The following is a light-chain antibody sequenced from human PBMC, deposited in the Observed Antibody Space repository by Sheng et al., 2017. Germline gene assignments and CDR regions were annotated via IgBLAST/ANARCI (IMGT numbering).Light chain of an antibody. CDR3: LQLNSYPLT. CDR2: AAS. V-gene: IGKV1-9*01. Sequence: IQLTQSPSSLSVSVGDRVTITCRASQAISDYLAWYQQTPGTAPRLLIYAASTLQSGVPSRFSGSRSGTDFTLTISSLEPEDSATYYCLQLNSYPLTFGPWDQSRYQT. J-gene: IGKJ3*01. CDR1: QAISDY.